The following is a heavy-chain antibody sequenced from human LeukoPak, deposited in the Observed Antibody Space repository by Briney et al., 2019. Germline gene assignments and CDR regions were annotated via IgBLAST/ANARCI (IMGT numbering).Heavy chain of an antibody. V-gene: IGHV1-18*01. CDR2: ISAYNGNT. Sequence: GASVKVSCKASGYTFTSYGITWVRQAPGQGLEWMGWISAYNGNTNYAQKLQGRVTMTTDTSTGTVYMELRSLTSDDTAVYYCASLMITAGLDYWGQGTLVTVSS. CDR1: GYTFTSYG. CDR3: ASLMITAGLDY. J-gene: IGHJ4*02. D-gene: IGHD3-16*01.